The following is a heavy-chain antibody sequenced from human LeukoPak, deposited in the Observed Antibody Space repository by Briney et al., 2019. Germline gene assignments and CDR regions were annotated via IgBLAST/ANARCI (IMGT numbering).Heavy chain of an antibody. CDR2: ISGDGVST. V-gene: IGHV3-43*02. CDR1: GLPIADFA. CDR3: AKESGKFDY. Sequence: GGSLRLSCVASGLPIADFAMHWVRQAPGKGPEWVSLISGDGVSTFYADSVKGRFSISRDNSKNSLYLEMNSLRTEDAAMCCCAKESGKFDYWGQGTLVAVSS. J-gene: IGHJ4*02.